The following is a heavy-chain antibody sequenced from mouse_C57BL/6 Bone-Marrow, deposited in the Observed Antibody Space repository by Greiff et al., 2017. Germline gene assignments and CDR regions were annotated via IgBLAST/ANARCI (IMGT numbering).Heavy chain of an antibody. V-gene: IGHV6-6*01. J-gene: IGHJ1*03. CDR3: TRRGYYYGSSYPYWYFDV. D-gene: IGHD1-1*01. CDR2: IRNKANNHAT. CDR1: GFTFSDAW. Sequence: EVKLMESGGGLVQPGGSMKLSCAASGFTFSDAWMDWVRQSPEKGLEWVAEIRNKANNHATYYAESVKGRFTISRDDSKSSVYLQMNSLRAEDTGIYYCTRRGYYYGSSYPYWYFDVWGTGTTVTVSS.